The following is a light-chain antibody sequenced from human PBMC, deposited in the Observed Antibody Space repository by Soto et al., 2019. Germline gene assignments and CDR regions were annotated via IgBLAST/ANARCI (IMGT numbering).Light chain of an antibody. CDR3: TSFARGISIL. Sequence: QSALTQPASVSGSPGQWITISCTGSFNDIGSYDYVSWYQQHPGKAPKLIISEVSNRPSGVSNRFSGSKSGDTASLTISGLQAEDEADYYCTSFARGISILFGGGTKVTVL. CDR2: EVS. CDR1: FNDIGSYDY. J-gene: IGLJ2*01. V-gene: IGLV2-14*01.